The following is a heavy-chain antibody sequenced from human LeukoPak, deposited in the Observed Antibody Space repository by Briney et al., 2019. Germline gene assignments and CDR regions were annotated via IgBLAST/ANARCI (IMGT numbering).Heavy chain of an antibody. D-gene: IGHD1-26*01. Sequence: GASAKVSCKVSGYTLTELSMHWVRQAPGKGLEWMGGFDPEDGETIYAQKLQGRVTMTEDTSTDTAYMELSSLRSEDTAVYYCATATPATKWELLQYYFDYWGQGTLVTVSS. V-gene: IGHV1-24*01. CDR1: GYTLTELS. J-gene: IGHJ4*02. CDR3: ATATPATKWELLQYYFDY. CDR2: FDPEDGET.